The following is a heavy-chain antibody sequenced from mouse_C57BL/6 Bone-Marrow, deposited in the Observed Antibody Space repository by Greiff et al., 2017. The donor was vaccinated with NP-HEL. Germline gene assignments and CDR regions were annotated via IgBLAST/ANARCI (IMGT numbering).Heavy chain of an antibody. D-gene: IGHD2-4*01. CDR2: IYPRSGNT. V-gene: IGHV1-81*01. Sequence: VQLQESGAELARPGASVKLSCKASGYTFTSYGISWVKQRTGQGLEWIGEIYPRSGNTYYNEKFKGKATLTAYKSSSTAYMELRSLTSEDSAVYFCGLYDYDEYFDVWGTGTTVTVSS. J-gene: IGHJ1*03. CDR1: GYTFTSYG. CDR3: GLYDYDEYFDV.